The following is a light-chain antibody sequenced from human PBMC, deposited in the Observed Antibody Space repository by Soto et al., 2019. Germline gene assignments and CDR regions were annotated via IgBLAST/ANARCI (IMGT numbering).Light chain of an antibody. Sequence: QSPLTHPASVSESPGQSITISCIGTSSHVGAYDHVSWYQQHPGKAPKVIISKVSNQPSGVSTRFSGSKSGNTASLTISGLQTEDEAYYYCSSYTSSTTWVFGGGTKLTVL. V-gene: IGLV2-14*01. CDR3: SSYTSSTTWV. CDR2: KVS. J-gene: IGLJ3*02. CDR1: SSHVGAYDH.